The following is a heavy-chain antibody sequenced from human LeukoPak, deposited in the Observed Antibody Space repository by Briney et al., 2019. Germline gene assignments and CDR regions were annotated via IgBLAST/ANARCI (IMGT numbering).Heavy chain of an antibody. CDR1: GGSFSGYY. D-gene: IGHD6-6*01. V-gene: IGHV4-59*10. CDR2: IYTSGST. Sequence: SETLSLTCAVYGGSFSGYYWSWIRQPAGKGLEWIGRIYTSGSTNYNPPLKSRVTMSVDTSKNQFSLKLSSVTAADTAVYYCARAIAARPHYYYYMDVWGKGATVTVSS. CDR3: ARAIAARPHYYYYMDV. J-gene: IGHJ6*03.